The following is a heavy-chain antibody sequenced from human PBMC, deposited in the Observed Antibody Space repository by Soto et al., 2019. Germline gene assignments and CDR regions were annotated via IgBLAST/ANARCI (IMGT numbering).Heavy chain of an antibody. Sequence: ASVKVSCKASGYTFTGYYMHWVRQAPGQGLEWMGWINPNSGGTNYAQKLQGRVTMTRDTSISTAYMELSRLRSDDTAVYYCARDKVGFYDSSGYYRVSVPPDYYYGMDVWGQGTTVTVSS. CDR3: ARDKVGFYDSSGYYRVSVPPDYYYGMDV. V-gene: IGHV1-2*02. CDR2: INPNSGGT. D-gene: IGHD3-22*01. J-gene: IGHJ6*02. CDR1: GYTFTGYY.